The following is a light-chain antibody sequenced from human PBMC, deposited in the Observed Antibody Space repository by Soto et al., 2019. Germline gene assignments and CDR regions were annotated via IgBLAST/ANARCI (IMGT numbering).Light chain of an antibody. CDR3: QQTYRTPVT. Sequence: DIQMTQSPSSLSASVGDRVTITCLASQTIATFLNWYQQRPGQAPRLLIYAAANLDNGVPSTFSGSGSETVFTLTIISLQPEDFATYFCQQTYRTPVTFGQGTKLEIK. J-gene: IGKJ2*01. CDR2: AAA. V-gene: IGKV1-39*01. CDR1: QTIATF.